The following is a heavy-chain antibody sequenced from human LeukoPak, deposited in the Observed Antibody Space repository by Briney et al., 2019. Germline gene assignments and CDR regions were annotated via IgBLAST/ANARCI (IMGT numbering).Heavy chain of an antibody. J-gene: IGHJ4*02. CDR3: ARHGGSYDFDF. D-gene: IGHD1-26*01. CDR1: GGSISSYY. V-gene: IGHV4-59*08. Sequence: SETLSLTCTVSGGSISSYYWSWIRQPPGKGQEWIGYIYYSGTPNYNPTLKSRVTMSVDTSKNQFSLKLSSVTAADTAVYYCARHGGSYDFDFWGQGTLVTVSS. CDR2: IYYSGTP.